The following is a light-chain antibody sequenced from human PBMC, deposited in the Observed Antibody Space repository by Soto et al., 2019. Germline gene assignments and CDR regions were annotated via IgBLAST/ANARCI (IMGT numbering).Light chain of an antibody. J-gene: IGLJ3*02. CDR3: CSSVGSPNWV. CDR1: SSDVGSCNC. CDR2: EVN. Sequence: QSALTQPASVSGSPGQSITISCTGTSSDVGSCNCVSWYQQHPGKAPTLMIYEVNKRPSGVSNRFSGSKSGNTASLTISGLQAEDEADYYCCSSVGSPNWVFGGGPKLTVL. V-gene: IGLV2-23*02.